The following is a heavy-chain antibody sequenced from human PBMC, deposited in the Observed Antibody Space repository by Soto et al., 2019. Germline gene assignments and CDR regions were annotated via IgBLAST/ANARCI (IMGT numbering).Heavy chain of an antibody. CDR1: GFTFRSYA. D-gene: IGHD6-13*01. CDR3: ARVASSSSWHIPHFDQ. Sequence: GGSLRLSCAASGFTFRSYAMHWVRQAPGKGLEWVAGIWYDGSTKYYGDSVKGRYSISRDNSKNMLDLQMNSLRAEDTAVYYCARVASSSSWHIPHFDQWGQGTLVTAPQ. CDR2: IWYDGSTK. V-gene: IGHV3-33*01. J-gene: IGHJ4*02.